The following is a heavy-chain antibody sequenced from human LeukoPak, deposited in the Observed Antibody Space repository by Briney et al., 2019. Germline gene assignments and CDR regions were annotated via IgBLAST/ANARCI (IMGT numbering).Heavy chain of an antibody. CDR2: IKQDGSET. J-gene: IGHJ6*03. Sequence: PGGSLRLSCEVSGFTLDRYWMSWVRQAPGKGLEWVANIKQDGSETHYVDSVKGRFTISRDNAKNSLYLQMNSLRVEDTAEYYCAKPRRIETPRHCMDVWGKGTTVIVS. D-gene: IGHD2/OR15-2a*01. CDR1: GFTLDRYW. CDR3: AKPRRIETPRHCMDV. V-gene: IGHV3-7*01.